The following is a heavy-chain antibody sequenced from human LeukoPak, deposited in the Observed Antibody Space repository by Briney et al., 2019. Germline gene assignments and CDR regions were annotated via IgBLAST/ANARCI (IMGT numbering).Heavy chain of an antibody. Sequence: GGSLRLSCATSGFTFTDYSMHWVRQAPGKGLEWVSYISSSTSKIYYADSVKGRFTISRDNSKNTLYLQMNSLRAEDTAVYYCAKEHTVTSPFDYWGQGTLVTVSS. CDR1: GFTFTDYS. J-gene: IGHJ4*02. V-gene: IGHV3-48*01. D-gene: IGHD4-11*01. CDR3: AKEHTVTSPFDY. CDR2: ISSSTSKI.